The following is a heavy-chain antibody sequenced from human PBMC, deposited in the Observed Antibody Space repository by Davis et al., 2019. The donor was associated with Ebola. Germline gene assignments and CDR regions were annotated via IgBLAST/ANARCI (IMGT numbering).Heavy chain of an antibody. J-gene: IGHJ4*02. CDR3: ARGLGWNYYFDY. D-gene: IGHD1-7*01. CDR2: IYYSGST. V-gene: IGHV4-31*03. Sequence: MPSETLSLTCTVSGGSISSGSSFWSWIRQHPGKGLEWIGYIYYSGSTFYNPSLKSRIIISVDTSKNQFSLKLTSVTAADTAVYYCARGLGWNYYFDYWGQGTLVTVSS. CDR1: GGSISSGSSF.